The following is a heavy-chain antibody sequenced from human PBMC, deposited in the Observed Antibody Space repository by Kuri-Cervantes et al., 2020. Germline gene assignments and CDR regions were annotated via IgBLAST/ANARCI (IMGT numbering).Heavy chain of an antibody. CDR3: ARGLGYSSDWSSRVWFDP. J-gene: IGHJ5*02. CDR2: IYYTGST. V-gene: IGHV4-59*12. D-gene: IGHD6-19*01. Sequence: GSLRLSCTVSSGSISSYYWSWIRQPPGKGLEWIGYIYYTGSTNYNPSFKSRVTISVDTSKSQFSLRLTSVTAADTAVYYCARGLGYSSDWSSRVWFDPWGQGSLVTVSS. CDR1: SGSISSYY.